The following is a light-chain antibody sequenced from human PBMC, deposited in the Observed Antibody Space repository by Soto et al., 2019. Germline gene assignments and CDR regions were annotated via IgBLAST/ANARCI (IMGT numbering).Light chain of an antibody. Sequence: EIVMTQSPATLSVSPGERATLSCRASQSVNCYLAWYRQKPGQAPRLLISDASTRATGVPARFIGSGSGSEFTLTISSLQSEDSGIYYCQQYNFWPPLTFGGGTKVEIK. CDR2: DAS. J-gene: IGKJ4*01. V-gene: IGKV3-15*01. CDR3: QQYNFWPPLT. CDR1: QSVNCY.